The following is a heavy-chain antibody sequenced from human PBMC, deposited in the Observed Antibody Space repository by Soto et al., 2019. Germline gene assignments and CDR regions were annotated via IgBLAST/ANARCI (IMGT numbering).Heavy chain of an antibody. D-gene: IGHD2-15*01. J-gene: IGHJ5*02. CDR1: GFTFSDYY. V-gene: IGHV3-11*01. CDR2: ISSSGSTI. Sequence: GGSLRLSCAVSGFTFSDYYMSWFRQAPGQGLEWTSYISSSGSTIYYAESVKGRFTNSRNNAKNSLYLQMTNLRAEAAAVYYCARDVATWGQETLVTAAS. CDR3: ARDVAT.